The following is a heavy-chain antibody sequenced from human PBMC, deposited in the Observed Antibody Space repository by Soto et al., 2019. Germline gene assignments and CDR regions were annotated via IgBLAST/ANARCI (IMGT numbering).Heavy chain of an antibody. D-gene: IGHD5-12*01. CDR1: GFTFSSYG. CDR3: ATLGDGYNDFDY. V-gene: IGHV3-30*03. J-gene: IGHJ4*02. CDR2: ISYDGSNK. Sequence: QVQLVESGGGVVQPGRSLRLSCAASGFTFSSYGMHWVRQAPGKGLEWVAVISYDGSNKYYADSVKGRFTISRDNSKNTLDLQMNSLRAEDTAVYYCATLGDGYNDFDYWGQGTLVTVSS.